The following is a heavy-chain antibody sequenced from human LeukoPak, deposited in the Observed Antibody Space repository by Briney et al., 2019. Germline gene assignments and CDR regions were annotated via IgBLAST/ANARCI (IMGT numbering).Heavy chain of an antibody. J-gene: IGHJ4*02. Sequence: GGSLRLSCAASGFTFSSYAMSWVRQAPGKGLEWVSAISGSGGSTYYADSVKGRFTISRDNSKNTLYQQMNSLRAEDTAVYYCATKPAYYDSSGYYHFVDYWGQGTLVTVSS. V-gene: IGHV3-23*01. CDR3: ATKPAYYDSSGYYHFVDY. D-gene: IGHD3-22*01. CDR2: ISGSGGST. CDR1: GFTFSSYA.